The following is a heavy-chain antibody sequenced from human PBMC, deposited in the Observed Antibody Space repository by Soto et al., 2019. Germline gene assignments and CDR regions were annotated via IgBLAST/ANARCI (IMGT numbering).Heavy chain of an antibody. CDR3: ATEPIYYNDGSGYYPLGH. J-gene: IGHJ4*02. Sequence: QVQLVQSGAEVKKPGASVKVSCKASGYSFATYGFSWVRQAPGQGLECLGWISAHNGDTHYSQKFQGRVTLTTDTSTNTGYMELRSLTSDDTAVYFCATEPIYYNDGSGYYPLGHWGQGTLVTVSS. D-gene: IGHD3-22*01. CDR1: GYSFATYG. V-gene: IGHV1-18*04. CDR2: ISAHNGDT.